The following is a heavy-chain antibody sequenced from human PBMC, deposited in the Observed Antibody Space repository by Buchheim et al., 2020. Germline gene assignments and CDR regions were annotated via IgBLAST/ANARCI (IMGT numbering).Heavy chain of an antibody. CDR1: GFTFSDYY. CDR3: ARGGLGYCSSTSYYVTYMDV. Sequence: QVQLVESGGGLVKPGGSLRLSCAASGFTFSDYYMSWIRQAPGKGLEWVSYISSSSSYTNYADSVKGRFTISRDNAKNSLYLQMNSLGAEDTAVYYCARGGLGYCSSTSYYVTYMDVWGKGTT. J-gene: IGHJ6*03. V-gene: IGHV3-11*05. D-gene: IGHD2-2*01. CDR2: ISSSSSYT.